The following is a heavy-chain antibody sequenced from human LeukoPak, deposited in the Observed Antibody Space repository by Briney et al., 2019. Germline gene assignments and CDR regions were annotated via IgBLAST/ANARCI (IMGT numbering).Heavy chain of an antibody. V-gene: IGHV4-59*08. CDR2: IYYSGDS. CDR3: ARHPFATPFDC. J-gene: IGHJ4*02. D-gene: IGHD2-15*01. Sequence: SETLSLTCTVSGGSISSYYWSWIRQPPGKGLEWIGYIYYSGDSNYNPSLKSRVAMSLDTSKNQVSLRLNSVTAADTAVYYCARHPFATPFDCWGRGTLVTVSS. CDR1: GGSISSYY.